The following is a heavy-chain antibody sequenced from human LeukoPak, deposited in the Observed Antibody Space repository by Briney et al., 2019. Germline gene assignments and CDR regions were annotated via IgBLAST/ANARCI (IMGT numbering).Heavy chain of an antibody. CDR2: ISYDGSNK. Sequence: GGSLRLSCAASGFTFSSYGMHWVRQAPGKGLEWVAGISYDGSNKYYADSVKGRFTISRDNSKNTLYLQMNSLRAEDTAVYYCAKAKGDYDDYWGQGTLVTVSS. CDR1: GFTFSSYG. CDR3: AKAKGDYDDY. J-gene: IGHJ4*02. V-gene: IGHV3-30*18.